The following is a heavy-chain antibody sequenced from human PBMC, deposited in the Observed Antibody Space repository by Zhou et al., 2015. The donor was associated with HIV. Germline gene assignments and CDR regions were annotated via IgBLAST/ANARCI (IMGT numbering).Heavy chain of an antibody. Sequence: QVQLVQSGAEVKKPGASVKVSCKASGYTFTSYYMHWVRQAPGQGLEWMGIINPSGGSTSYAQKFQGRVTMTRDTSTSTVYMELSSLRSEDTAVYYCAREGSNLTMIVVGEENWFDPWGQGTLVTVSS. CDR3: AREGSNLTMIVVGEENWFDP. CDR2: INPSGGST. D-gene: IGHD3-22*01. J-gene: IGHJ5*02. V-gene: IGHV1-46*01. CDR1: GYTFTSYY.